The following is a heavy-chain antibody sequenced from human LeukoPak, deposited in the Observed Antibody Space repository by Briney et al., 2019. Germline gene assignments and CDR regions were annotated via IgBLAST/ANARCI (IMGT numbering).Heavy chain of an antibody. CDR2: TYYRSKRYN. Sequence: SQTLSLTCAISGDSVSSNSAAWNWIRQSPSRGIEWLGSTYYRSKRYNDYAVSVKSRITINPDTSKNQFSLQLNSVTPEDTAVYYCARGLGSLWFGELRYYYYYMDVWGKGTTVTVSS. V-gene: IGHV6-1*01. J-gene: IGHJ6*03. CDR3: ARGLGSLWFGELRYYYYYMDV. D-gene: IGHD3-10*01. CDR1: GDSVSSNSAA.